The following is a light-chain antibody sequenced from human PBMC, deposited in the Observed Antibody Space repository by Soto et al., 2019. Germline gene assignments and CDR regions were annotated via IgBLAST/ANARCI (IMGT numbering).Light chain of an antibody. Sequence: EIVLTQSPATLSLSPGERATLSCRASQSVSSYLAWYQQKPGQAPRLLIYDASNRATGIPARFSGSGSGTDFTLTISSLEPEDFAVYYCQHYDTLPPLTFGGGTKVEIK. CDR2: DAS. J-gene: IGKJ4*01. CDR1: QSVSSY. V-gene: IGKV3-11*01. CDR3: QHYDTLPPLT.